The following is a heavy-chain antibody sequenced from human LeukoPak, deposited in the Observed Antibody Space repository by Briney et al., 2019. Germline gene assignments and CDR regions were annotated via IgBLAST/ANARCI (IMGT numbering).Heavy chain of an antibody. D-gene: IGHD6-6*01. J-gene: IGHJ3*02. CDR1: GGSFSGYH. Sequence: PSETLSLTCAVYGGSFSGYHWSWIRQPPGKGLEWIGEINHSGSTNYNPSLKSRVTISVDTSKNQFSLKLSSVTAADTAVYYCARLGIAARPAGAFDIWGQGTMVTVSS. V-gene: IGHV4-34*01. CDR3: ARLGIAARPAGAFDI. CDR2: INHSGST.